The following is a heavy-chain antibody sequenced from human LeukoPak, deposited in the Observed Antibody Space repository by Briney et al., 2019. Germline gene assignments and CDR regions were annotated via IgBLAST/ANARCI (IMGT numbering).Heavy chain of an antibody. J-gene: IGHJ4*02. V-gene: IGHV4-39*01. CDR1: GGSLSSSSHY. D-gene: IGHD2-2*01. Sequence: SETLSLTCTVSGGSLSSSSHYWGCIRQPPGKGLEWIGSIYYSGSTYYNPSLKSRVTISVDTSKDQFSLKLSAVTAADTAVYYCARPQGYQLLDFEYWGQGTLVTVSS. CDR3: ARPQGYQLLDFEY. CDR2: IYYSGST.